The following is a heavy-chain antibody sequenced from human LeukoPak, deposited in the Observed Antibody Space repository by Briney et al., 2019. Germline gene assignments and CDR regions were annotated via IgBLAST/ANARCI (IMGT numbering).Heavy chain of an antibody. Sequence: PSETLSLTCTVSGGSINSYYWSWIRQPPGKGLELNGYIYYSGSTNYNPSLKSRVTISVDTSKNQFSLKLSSVTAADTAVYYCAGYSSGWAAAYYYYVAVWGKGTTVTVSS. D-gene: IGHD6-19*01. V-gene: IGHV4-59*01. J-gene: IGHJ6*03. CDR3: AGYSSGWAAAYYYYVAV. CDR2: IYYSGST. CDR1: GGSINSYY.